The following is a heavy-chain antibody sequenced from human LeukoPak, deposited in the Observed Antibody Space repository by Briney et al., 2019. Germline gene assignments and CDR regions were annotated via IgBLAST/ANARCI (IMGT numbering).Heavy chain of an antibody. CDR3: ARDSTRFDP. J-gene: IGHJ5*02. CDR1: GFTFSDYY. CDR2: ISGSSSYT. Sequence: GGSLRLPCAASGFTFSDYYMSWIRQAPGKGLEWVSYISGSSSYTNYADSVKGRFTISRDNAKDSLYLQMNSLRAEDTAVYYCARDSTRFDPWGQGTLVTASP. D-gene: IGHD2-2*01. V-gene: IGHV3-11*05.